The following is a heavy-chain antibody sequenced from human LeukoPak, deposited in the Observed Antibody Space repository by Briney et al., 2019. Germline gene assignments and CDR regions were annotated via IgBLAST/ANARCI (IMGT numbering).Heavy chain of an antibody. Sequence: WASVKVSCKASGGTFSSYAISWVRQAPGQGLEWMGGIIPIFGTANYAQKFQGRVTITADKSTSTAYMELSSLRSEDTAVYYCARDHFESGSYFGLSGYYYYMDAWGKGTTITVSS. CDR1: GGTFSSYA. J-gene: IGHJ6*03. D-gene: IGHD1-26*01. CDR2: IIPIFGTA. CDR3: ARDHFESGSYFGLSGYYYYMDA. V-gene: IGHV1-69*06.